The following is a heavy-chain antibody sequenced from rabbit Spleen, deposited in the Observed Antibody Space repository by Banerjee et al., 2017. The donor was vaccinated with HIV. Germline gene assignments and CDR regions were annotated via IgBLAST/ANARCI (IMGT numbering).Heavy chain of an antibody. D-gene: IGHD1-1*01. CDR2: IDLLFGTT. Sequence: QSLEESGGDLVKPGASLTLTCTASGFSFSSSYHICWVRQAPEKGLEWIGYIDLLFGTTFYANWVNGRFTISSHNAQNTLYLQLHSLTDADTATYFCVRGASDSGYYSLWGPGTLVTVS. J-gene: IGHJ4*01. V-gene: IGHV1S40*01. CDR3: VRGASDSGYYSL. CDR1: GFSFSSSYH.